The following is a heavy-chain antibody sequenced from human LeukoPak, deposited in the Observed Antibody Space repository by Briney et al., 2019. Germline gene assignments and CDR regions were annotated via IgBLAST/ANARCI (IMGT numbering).Heavy chain of an antibody. V-gene: IGHV4-38-2*02. Sequence: SETLSLTCTVSGYSISNGYYWGWIRQPPGTGLEWIGSIYTSGSTNYNPSLKSRVTISVDTSKNQFSLKLSSVTAADTAVYYCAGNYYGSGSYYSEDRYWGQGTLVTVSS. CDR3: AGNYYGSGSYYSEDRY. D-gene: IGHD3-10*01. CDR1: GYSISNGYY. CDR2: IYTSGST. J-gene: IGHJ4*02.